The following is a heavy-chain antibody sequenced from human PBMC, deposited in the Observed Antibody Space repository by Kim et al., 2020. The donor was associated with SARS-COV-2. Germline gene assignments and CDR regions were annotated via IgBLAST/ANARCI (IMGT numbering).Heavy chain of an antibody. CDR2: INHSGST. V-gene: IGHV4-34*01. J-gene: IGHJ6*03. D-gene: IGHD3-3*01. CDR3: ARAPQRITIFGVPPPYYYYCMDV. Sequence: SETLSLTCAVYGGSFSGYYWSWIRQPPGKGLEWIGEINHSGSTNYNPSLKSRVAISVDTSKNQFSLKLSSVPAADTAVYYCARAPQRITIFGVPPPYYYYCMDVGGKGTTVTVSS. CDR1: GGSFSGYY.